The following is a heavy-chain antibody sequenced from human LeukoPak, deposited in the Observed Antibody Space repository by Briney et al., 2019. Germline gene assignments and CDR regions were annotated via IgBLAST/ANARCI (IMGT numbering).Heavy chain of an antibody. CDR2: INHSGST. D-gene: IGHD6-13*01. J-gene: IGHJ5*01. V-gene: IGHV4-34*01. Sequence: SETLSLTCTVSGGSISGYYWSWIRQPPGKGLEWIGEINHSGSTNYNPSLKSRVTISVDTSKNQFSLKLSSVTAADTAVYYCARPRIAAAGTFNWFDPWGQGTTVIVSS. CDR3: ARPRIAAAGTFNWFDP. CDR1: GGSISGYY.